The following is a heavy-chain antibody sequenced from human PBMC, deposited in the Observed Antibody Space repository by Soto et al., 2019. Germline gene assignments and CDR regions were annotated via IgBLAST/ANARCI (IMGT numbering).Heavy chain of an antibody. CDR2: ISAYNGNT. Sequence: ASVKVSCKASGYTFTSYGISWVRQAPGQGLEGMGWISAYNGNTNYAPKLQGRGTMTTATSTSTAYMELRSLRSDDTAVYYCARVAISSGWSSTGSYFDLWGRGTLLTVSS. D-gene: IGHD6-19*01. CDR3: ARVAISSGWSSTGSYFDL. J-gene: IGHJ2*01. CDR1: GYTFTSYG. V-gene: IGHV1-18*01.